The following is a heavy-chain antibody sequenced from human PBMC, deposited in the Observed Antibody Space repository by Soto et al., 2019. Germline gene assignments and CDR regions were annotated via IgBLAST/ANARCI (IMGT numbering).Heavy chain of an antibody. CDR3: TRDASRDSSARGWFDP. D-gene: IGHD6-13*01. V-gene: IGHV3-21*01. CDR1: GFTFRSFT. J-gene: IGHJ5*02. Sequence: SGGSLRLSCAASGFTFRSFTMNWVRQAPGKGLEWVSTISGNSAYIYYTDTLRGRFTISRDNAKNSLHLQMNSLRAEDTAVYYCTRDASRDSSARGWFDPWGPGTLVTVSS. CDR2: ISGNSAYI.